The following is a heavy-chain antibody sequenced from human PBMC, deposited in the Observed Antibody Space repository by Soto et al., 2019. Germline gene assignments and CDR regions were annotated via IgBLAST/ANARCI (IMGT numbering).Heavy chain of an antibody. CDR3: ASKVVAGGDAFDI. D-gene: IGHD2-15*01. CDR2: IIPIFGTA. Sequence: ASVKVSCKASGGTFSSYAISWVRQAPGQGLEWMGGIIPIFGTANYAQKFQGRVTITADESTSTAYMELSSLRSEDTAVYYCASKVVAGGDAFDIWGQGTMVTFS. J-gene: IGHJ3*02. CDR1: GGTFSSYA. V-gene: IGHV1-69*13.